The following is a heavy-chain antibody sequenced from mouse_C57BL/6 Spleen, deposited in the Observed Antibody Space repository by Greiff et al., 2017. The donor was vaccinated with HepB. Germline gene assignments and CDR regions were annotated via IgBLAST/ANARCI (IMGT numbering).Heavy chain of an antibody. CDR3: ARGLFYDYDGHYYAMDY. Sequence: EVQLVESGGGLVKPRGSLKLSCAASGFTFSSYAMSWVRQTPEKRLEWVATISDGGSYTYYPDNVKGRFTISRDNAKNNLYLQMSHLKSEDTAMYYCARGLFYDYDGHYYAMDYWGQGTSVTVSS. CDR2: ISDGGSYT. D-gene: IGHD2-4*01. V-gene: IGHV5-4*01. CDR1: GFTFSSYA. J-gene: IGHJ4*01.